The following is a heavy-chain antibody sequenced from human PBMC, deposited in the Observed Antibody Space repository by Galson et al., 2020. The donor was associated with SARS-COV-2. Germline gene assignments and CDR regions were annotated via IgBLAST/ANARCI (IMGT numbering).Heavy chain of an antibody. J-gene: IGHJ6*03. D-gene: IGHD6-19*01. CDR1: GYSISSGYY. CDR2: IYHSGST. V-gene: IGHV4-38-2*02. CDR3: ARGHESAVAGILLPYYYYYMDV. Sequence: SETLSLTCTVSGYSISSGYYWGWIRQPPGKGLEWIGSIYHSGSTYYNPSIKSRVTISVDTSKNQFSLKLSSVTAADTAVYYCARGHESAVAGILLPYYYYYMDVWGKGTTVTVSS.